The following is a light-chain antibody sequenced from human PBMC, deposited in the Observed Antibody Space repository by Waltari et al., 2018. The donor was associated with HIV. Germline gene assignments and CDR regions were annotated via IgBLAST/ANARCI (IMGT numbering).Light chain of an antibody. Sequence: SELTPDPAVSVALGPPVKITFQGDSPRRDYASWYQQKPGQAPVIVIYSENHRPSRIPDRFSGSSSGNTASLTITGSQAEDEAHYYCCSRGNNGNHLVFGGGTKLTVL. V-gene: IGLV3-19*01. CDR2: SEN. J-gene: IGLJ3*02. CDR1: SPRRDY. CDR3: CSRGNNGNHLV.